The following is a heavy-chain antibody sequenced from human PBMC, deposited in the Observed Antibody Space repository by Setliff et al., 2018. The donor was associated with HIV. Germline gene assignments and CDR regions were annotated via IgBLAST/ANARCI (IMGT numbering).Heavy chain of an antibody. CDR3: ARCYYSSYDYYGMDV. D-gene: IGHD3-10*01. Sequence: ASVKVSCKASGYTFTNYYIHWVRQAPGQGLEWMGLINPSGGRTSYAQKFQGRLTMTRDTSRSTVYMELSSLRSEDTAAYYCARCYYSSYDYYGMDVWGQGTTVTVSS. CDR2: INPSGGRT. V-gene: IGHV1-46*01. CDR1: GYTFTNYY. J-gene: IGHJ6*02.